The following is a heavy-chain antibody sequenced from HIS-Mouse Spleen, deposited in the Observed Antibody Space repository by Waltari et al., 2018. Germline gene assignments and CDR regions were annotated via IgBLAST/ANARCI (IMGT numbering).Heavy chain of an antibody. V-gene: IGHV1-8*01. D-gene: IGHD3-3*01. CDR2: MKPNSGKT. CDR1: GYTFTSYD. CDR3: ARVYYDFWSGYYY. Sequence: QVQLVQSGAEVKKPGASVKVSCKASGYTFTSYDINWVRQATGQGLEWMGLMKPNSGKTGYAKKFQGRVTMTRNTSISTAYMELSSLRSEDTAVYYCARVYYDFWSGYYYWGQGTLVTVSS. J-gene: IGHJ4*02.